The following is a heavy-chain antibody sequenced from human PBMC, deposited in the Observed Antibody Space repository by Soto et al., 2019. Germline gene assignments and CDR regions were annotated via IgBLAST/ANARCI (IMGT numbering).Heavy chain of an antibody. CDR2: MNPNSGNT. Sequence: QVQLVQSGAEVKKPGASVKVSCKASGYTFTSYDINWVRQATGQGLEWMGWMNPNSGNTGYAQKFQGRVTMTRNTSRSTAYMELSSLRSEDTAVYYCARWPDGYYDYGMDVWGQGTTVTVSS. CDR3: ARWPDGYYDYGMDV. V-gene: IGHV1-8*01. J-gene: IGHJ6*02. CDR1: GYTFTSYD.